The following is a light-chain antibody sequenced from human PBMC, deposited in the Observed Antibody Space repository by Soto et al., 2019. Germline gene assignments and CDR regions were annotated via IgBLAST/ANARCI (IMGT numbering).Light chain of an antibody. Sequence: DIQVTQSPSSLSASVGDRVTITCRASRDIASRLAWYQQKPGKAPRLLIYLASNLESGVPSRFSGGGYGTDFTLTIHSLQPEDFATYYCQQADGPPLTFGEGTKVDIK. V-gene: IGKV1D-12*01. J-gene: IGKJ4*01. CDR1: RDIASR. CDR2: LAS. CDR3: QQADGPPLT.